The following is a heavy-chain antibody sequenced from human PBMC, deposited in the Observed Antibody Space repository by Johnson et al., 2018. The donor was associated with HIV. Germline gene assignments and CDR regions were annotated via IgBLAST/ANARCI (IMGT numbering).Heavy chain of an antibody. V-gene: IGHV3-30*02. D-gene: IGHD1-1*01. CDR3: AKDWYNWNDGGGYDAFDI. CDR2: IKQDGSNK. CDR1: GFTFSGSA. Sequence: QMQLVESGGGLVQPGGSLKLSCAASGFTFSGSAIHWVRQTPGKGLEWVANIKQDGSNKYYADSVKGRFTISRDNSKNTLYLQMNSLRAEDTAVYYCAKDWYNWNDGGGYDAFDIWGQGTMVTVSS. J-gene: IGHJ3*02.